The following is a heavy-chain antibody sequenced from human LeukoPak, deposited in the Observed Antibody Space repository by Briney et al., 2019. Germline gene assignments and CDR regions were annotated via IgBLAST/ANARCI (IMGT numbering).Heavy chain of an antibody. CDR3: ARRYYGSGSYSVKGYAFDI. V-gene: IGHV4-59*08. CDR2: IYYSGST. J-gene: IGHJ3*02. D-gene: IGHD3-10*01. Sequence: SETLSLTCTVSGGSISSYYWSWIRQPPGKGLEWIGYIYYSGSTNYNPSLKSRVTISVDTSKNQFSLKLSSVTAADTAVYYCARRYYGSGSYSVKGYAFDIWGQGTMVTVSS. CDR1: GGSISSYY.